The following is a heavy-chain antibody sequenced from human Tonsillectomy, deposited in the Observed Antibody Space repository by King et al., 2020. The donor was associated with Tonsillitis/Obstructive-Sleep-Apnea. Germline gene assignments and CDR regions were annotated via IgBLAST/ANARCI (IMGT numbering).Heavy chain of an antibody. J-gene: IGHJ6*03. CDR2: IYYSGST. D-gene: IGHD3-9*01. CDR3: ARVPTGLYYYYYMDV. Sequence: QLQESGPGLVKPSETLSLTCTVSGGSISSYYWSWIRQPPGKGLEWIGYIYYSGSTNYNPSLKSRVTISVDTSKNQFSLKLSSVTAADTAVYYCARVPTGLYYYYYMDVWGKGPPVTVSS. CDR1: GGSISSYY. V-gene: IGHV4-59*08.